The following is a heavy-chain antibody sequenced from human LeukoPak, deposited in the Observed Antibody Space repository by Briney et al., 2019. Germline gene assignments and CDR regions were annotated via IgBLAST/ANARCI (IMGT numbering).Heavy chain of an antibody. CDR3: ARWGVLSYYYYYYMDV. CDR1: GFTFSSYW. Sequence: GGSLRLSCAASGFTFSSYWMHWVRQAPGKGLVWVSRINSDGSSTSYADSVKGRFTISRDNAKNTLYLQMNSLRAEDTAVYYCARWGVLSYYYYYYMDVWGKGTTVTVSS. D-gene: IGHD3-10*01. V-gene: IGHV3-74*01. J-gene: IGHJ6*03. CDR2: INSDGSST.